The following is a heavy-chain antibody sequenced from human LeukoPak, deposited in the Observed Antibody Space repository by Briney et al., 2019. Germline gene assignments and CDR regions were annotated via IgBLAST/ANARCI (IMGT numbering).Heavy chain of an antibody. CDR2: ISGSGSDI. CDR3: AKDSLVGATRDYFDY. J-gene: IGHJ4*02. Sequence: GGSLRLSCAASGFSFSTYAMSWVRQPPGKGLEWVSSISGSGSDIYYADSVKGRFTISRDNSQNTLYLQMNSLRADDTAVYYCAKDSLVGATRDYFDYWGQGTLVTVSS. CDR1: GFSFSTYA. D-gene: IGHD1-26*01. V-gene: IGHV3-23*01.